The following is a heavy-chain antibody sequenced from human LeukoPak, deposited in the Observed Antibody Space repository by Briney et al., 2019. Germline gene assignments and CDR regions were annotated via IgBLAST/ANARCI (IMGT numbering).Heavy chain of an antibody. D-gene: IGHD4-17*01. CDR2: INAGNGNT. J-gene: IGHJ4*02. CDR1: GYTFTSYA. CDR3: ARELYGDPAFDY. V-gene: IGHV1-3*03. Sequence: ASVKVSCKASGYTFTSYAMHWVRQAPGQRLEWMGWINAGNGNTKYSQEFQGRVTITRDTSASTAYMELSSLRSEDMAVYYCARELYGDPAFDYWGQGTLVTVSS.